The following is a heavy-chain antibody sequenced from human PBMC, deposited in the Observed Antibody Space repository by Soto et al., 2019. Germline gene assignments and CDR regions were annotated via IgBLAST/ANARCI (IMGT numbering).Heavy chain of an antibody. Sequence: SVEVSCKASGGTFSRYAISWVRQAPGQGLEWMGGIIPIFGTANYAQKFQGRVTITADESTSTAYMELSSLRSEDTAVYYCARDPAYCGGDCYSWGQGNLVTGSA. D-gene: IGHD2-21*02. J-gene: IGHJ4*02. CDR1: GGTFSRYA. V-gene: IGHV1-69*13. CDR3: ARDPAYCGGDCYS. CDR2: IIPIFGTA.